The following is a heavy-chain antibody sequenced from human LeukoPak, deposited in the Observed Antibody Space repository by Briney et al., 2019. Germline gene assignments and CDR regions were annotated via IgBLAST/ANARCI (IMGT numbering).Heavy chain of an antibody. CDR1: GYTFTSYY. J-gene: IGHJ5*02. CDR2: INPSGGST. V-gene: IGHV1-46*01. CDR3: ARDASRGYQLLLGWFDP. Sequence: ASVKVSCKVSGYTFTSYYMHWVRQAPGQGLEWMGIINPSGGSTSYAQKFQGRVTMTRDTSTSTVYMELSSLRSEDTAVYYCARDASRGYQLLLGWFDPWGQGTLVTVSS. D-gene: IGHD2-2*01.